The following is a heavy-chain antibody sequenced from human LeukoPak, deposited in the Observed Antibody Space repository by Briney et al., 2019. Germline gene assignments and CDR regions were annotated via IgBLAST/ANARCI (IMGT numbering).Heavy chain of an antibody. D-gene: IGHD4-23*01. V-gene: IGHV1-2*02. CDR1: GYTFTSYG. CDR3: ASSGGVVTLLSPEPTAY. J-gene: IGHJ4*02. Sequence: ASVKVSCKASGYTFTSYGISWVRQAPGQGLEWMGWINPNSGGTNYAQKFQGRVTMTRDTSISTAYMELSRLRSDDTAVYYCASSGGVVTLLSPEPTAYWGQGTLVTVSS. CDR2: INPNSGGT.